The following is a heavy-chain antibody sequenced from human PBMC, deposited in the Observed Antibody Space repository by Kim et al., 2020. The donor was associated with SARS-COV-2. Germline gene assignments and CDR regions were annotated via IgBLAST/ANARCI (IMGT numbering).Heavy chain of an antibody. D-gene: IGHD3-10*01. CDR3: ARVRVVRGVIIGYYGMDV. CDR2: INPNSGGT. J-gene: IGHJ6*01. Sequence: ASVKVSCKASGYTFTGYYMHWVRQAPGQGLEWMGWINPNSGGTNYAQKFQGRVTMTRDTSISTAYMELSRLRSDDTAVYYCARVRVVRGVIIGYYGMDVWGQGATVTVSS. CDR1: GYTFTGYY. V-gene: IGHV1-2*02.